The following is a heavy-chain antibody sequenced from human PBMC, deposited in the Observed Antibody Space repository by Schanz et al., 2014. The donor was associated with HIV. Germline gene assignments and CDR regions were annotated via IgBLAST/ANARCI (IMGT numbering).Heavy chain of an antibody. J-gene: IGHJ2*01. CDR1: GFTLSSYT. CDR3: AKDVQLWSPWYFDL. CDR2: ISTSGYI. D-gene: IGHD5-18*01. V-gene: IGHV3-21*04. Sequence: EVQLVESGGGLVKPGGSLRLSCAASGFTLSSYTMTWVRQAPGKGLEWVSSISTSGYIYYADSVKGRFSISRDNSKSTLXXXMNXXXAXDTAVYYCAKDVQLWSPWYFDLWGRGTLVTVSS.